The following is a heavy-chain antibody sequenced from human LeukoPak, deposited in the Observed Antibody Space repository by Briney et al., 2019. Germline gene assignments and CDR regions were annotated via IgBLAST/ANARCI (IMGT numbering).Heavy chain of an antibody. CDR1: GFTFSNAW. Sequence: SGGSLRLSCAASGFTFSNAWMSWVRQAPGKGLEWGGRIKSKTDGRTTDYAAPVKGRFTISRDDSKNTLYLQMNSLKTEDTAVYYCTTDGGSYGVLYFDYWGQGTLVTVSS. D-gene: IGHD1-26*01. V-gene: IGHV3-15*01. CDR2: IKSKTDGRTT. J-gene: IGHJ4*02. CDR3: TTDGGSYGVLYFDY.